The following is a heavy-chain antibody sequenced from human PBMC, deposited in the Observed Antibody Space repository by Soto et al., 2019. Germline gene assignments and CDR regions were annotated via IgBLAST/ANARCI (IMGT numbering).Heavy chain of an antibody. CDR1: GGSFSGFY. J-gene: IGHJ2*01. V-gene: IGHV4-34*01. CDR2: INHSGSS. Sequence: QVQLQQWGAGLLKPSETLSLTCAVHGGSFSGFYWTWIRQPPGKGLEWIGEINHSGSSNYNPPLKSRVTMSLDTSRNQFSLSLNSVTAADTAVYYCARMAGPWYFDLWGLGTLVTVSS. CDR3: ARMAGPWYFDL.